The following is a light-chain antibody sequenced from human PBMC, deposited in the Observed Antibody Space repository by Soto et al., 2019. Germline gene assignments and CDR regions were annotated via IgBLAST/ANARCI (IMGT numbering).Light chain of an antibody. CDR2: EVS. V-gene: IGLV2-23*02. CDR1: SSDIGSYDL. J-gene: IGLJ2*01. Sequence: QSALTQPASVSGSPGQSITISCTGTSSDIGSYDLVSWYQQHPDKPPKLLIYEVSKRPSGVSNHFSGSKSGNTASLTISGLQAEDEADYYCCSYAGSSTLIFGGGTKVTVL. CDR3: CSYAGSSTLI.